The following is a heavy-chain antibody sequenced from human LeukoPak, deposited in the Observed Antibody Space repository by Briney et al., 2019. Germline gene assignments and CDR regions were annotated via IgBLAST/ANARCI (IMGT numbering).Heavy chain of an antibody. J-gene: IGHJ4*02. CDR2: IYSSGNT. CDR1: GGSISSSSHY. CDR3: SYYFDD. V-gene: IGHV4-39*07. Sequence: SETLSLTCTVSGGSISSSSHYWGWIRQPPGKGLEWIGSIYSSGNTYYNPSLKSRVTVSVDTSKNQFSLKLSSVTAADTAVYYCSYYFDDWGQGTLVTVSS.